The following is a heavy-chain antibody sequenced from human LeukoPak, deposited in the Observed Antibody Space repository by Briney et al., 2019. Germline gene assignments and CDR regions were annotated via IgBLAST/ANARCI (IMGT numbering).Heavy chain of an antibody. J-gene: IGHJ5*02. V-gene: IGHV4-39*07. CDR2: INHSGST. D-gene: IGHD3-10*01. CDR3: ARGQRSPYYYGSGKSGFDP. Sequence: SETLSLTCTVSGGSISSSSYYWSWIRQPPGKGLEWIGEINHSGSTNYNPSLKSRVTISVDTSKNQFSLKLSSVTAADTAVYYCARGQRSPYYYGSGKSGFDPWGQGTLVTVSS. CDR1: GGSISSSSYY.